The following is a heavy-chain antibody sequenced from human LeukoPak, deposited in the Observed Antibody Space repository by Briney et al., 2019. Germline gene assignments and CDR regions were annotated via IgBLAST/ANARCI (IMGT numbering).Heavy chain of an antibody. Sequence: GASVKVSCKASGYTFTGYYFHWVRQAPGQGLEWMGWINPKSGGTNYPQKFQGRVTMTRDTSISTAYMELSRLRSDDTAVYYCARSTPYYYDSSGYYPYYFDYWGQGTLVTVSS. CDR2: INPKSGGT. J-gene: IGHJ4*02. D-gene: IGHD3-22*01. V-gene: IGHV1-2*02. CDR3: ARSTPYYYDSSGYYPYYFDY. CDR1: GYTFTGYY.